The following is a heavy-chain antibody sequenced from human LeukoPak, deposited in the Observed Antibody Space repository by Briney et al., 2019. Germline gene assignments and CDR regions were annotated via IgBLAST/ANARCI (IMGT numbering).Heavy chain of an antibody. Sequence: GGSLRLSCAAAGFTFSSYGIHWVRQAPGKGLEWVAVISYDGSNEYYADSVQGRFTISRDNSKNTLYLQMNSLRAEDTAVYYCAKEEDAWVQLWMGFDYWGQGTLVTVSS. CDR2: ISYDGSNE. CDR3: AKEEDAWVQLWMGFDY. J-gene: IGHJ4*02. CDR1: GFTFSSYG. V-gene: IGHV3-30*18. D-gene: IGHD5-18*01.